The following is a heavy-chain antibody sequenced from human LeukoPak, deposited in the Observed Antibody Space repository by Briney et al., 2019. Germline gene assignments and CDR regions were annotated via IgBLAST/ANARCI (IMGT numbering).Heavy chain of an antibody. J-gene: IGHJ6*03. CDR2: IKQDGSEK. Sequence: GGSLRLSCAASGFTFSSYWMTWVRQAPGKGLEWVANIKQDGSEKYYVDSVKGRFTISRDNAKNSLYLQMNSLRAEDTAVYYCARDVSGYDWEDYYYYYMDVWGKGTTVTVSS. V-gene: IGHV3-7*01. CDR1: GFTFSSYW. CDR3: ARDVSGYDWEDYYYYYMDV. D-gene: IGHD5-12*01.